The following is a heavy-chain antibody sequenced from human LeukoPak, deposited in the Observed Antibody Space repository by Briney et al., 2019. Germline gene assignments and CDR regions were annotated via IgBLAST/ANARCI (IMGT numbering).Heavy chain of an antibody. Sequence: ASVKVSCKASGYTFTSYGISWVRQAPGQGLEWMGWISAYNGDTNYAQKLQGRVTMTRDTSISTAYMELSRLRSDDTAVYYCASILKYVDTAMGAFDIWGQGTMVTVSS. CDR1: GYTFTSYG. V-gene: IGHV1-18*01. J-gene: IGHJ3*02. D-gene: IGHD5-18*01. CDR3: ASILKYVDTAMGAFDI. CDR2: ISAYNGDT.